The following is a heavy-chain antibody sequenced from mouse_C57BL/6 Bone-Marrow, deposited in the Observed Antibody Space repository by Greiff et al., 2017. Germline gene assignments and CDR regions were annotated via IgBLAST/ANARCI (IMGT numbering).Heavy chain of an antibody. J-gene: IGHJ1*03. V-gene: IGHV1-63*01. Sequence: VQLQESGAELVRPGTSVKMSCKASGYTFTNYWIGWAKQRPGHGLEWIGDIYPGGGYTNYNEKFKGKATLTADKSSSTAYMQFSSLTSEDSAIYYCARKGRPGYFDVWGTGTTVTVSS. CDR2: IYPGGGYT. CDR3: ARKGRPGYFDV. D-gene: IGHD1-2*01. CDR1: GYTFTNYW.